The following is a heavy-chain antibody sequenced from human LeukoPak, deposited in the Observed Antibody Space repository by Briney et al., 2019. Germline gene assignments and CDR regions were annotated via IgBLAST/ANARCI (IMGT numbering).Heavy chain of an antibody. CDR2: INPSGGST. J-gene: IGHJ5*02. Sequence: ASVKVSCKASGYTFTSYCMHWVRQAPGQGLEWMGIINPSGGSTSYAQKFQGRVTMTRDTSTSTVYMELSSLRSEDTAVYYCAREGTLAAAGLNWFDPWGQGTLVTVSS. CDR3: AREGTLAAAGLNWFDP. D-gene: IGHD6-13*01. CDR1: GYTFTSYC. V-gene: IGHV1-46*01.